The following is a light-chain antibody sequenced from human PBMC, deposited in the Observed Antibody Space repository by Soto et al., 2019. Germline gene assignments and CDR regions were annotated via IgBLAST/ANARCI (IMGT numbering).Light chain of an antibody. Sequence: DIQMTQSPSTLSASVGDRVTITCRASQSITNWLAWYQQKTGKAPNLLIYDASSLQSGVPSRFGGSGSGTEFTLTISSLQPDDFATYFCQQANTDPWTFGQGKKVELK. CDR1: QSITNW. J-gene: IGKJ1*01. CDR2: DAS. V-gene: IGKV1-5*01. CDR3: QQANTDPWT.